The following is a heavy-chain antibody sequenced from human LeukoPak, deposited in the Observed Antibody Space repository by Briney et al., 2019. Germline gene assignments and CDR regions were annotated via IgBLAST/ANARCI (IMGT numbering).Heavy chain of an antibody. CDR2: INHSGST. D-gene: IGHD3-10*01. J-gene: IGHJ5*02. CDR1: GGSFSGYY. V-gene: IGHV4-34*01. CDR3: ARHNYGSGRYDWFDP. Sequence: SETLSLTCAVYGGSFSGYYWSWIRQPPGKGLEWIGEINHSGSTNYNPSLKSRVTISVDTSKNQFSLKLSSVTAAHTAVYYCARHNYGSGRYDWFDPWGQGTLVTVSS.